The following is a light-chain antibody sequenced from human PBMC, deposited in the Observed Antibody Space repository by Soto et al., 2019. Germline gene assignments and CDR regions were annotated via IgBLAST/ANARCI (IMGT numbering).Light chain of an antibody. CDR1: QSVSSSY. J-gene: IGKJ4*01. CDR2: DAS. V-gene: IGKV3-11*01. CDR3: QQRTNWPLT. Sequence: EVVLTQSPGTLSLSPGEGATLSCRASQSVSSSYLAWYQQKPGQAPRLLIYDASNRATGIPARFSGSGSETDFTLTISSLEPEDFAVYYCQQRTNWPLTFGGGTKVDIK.